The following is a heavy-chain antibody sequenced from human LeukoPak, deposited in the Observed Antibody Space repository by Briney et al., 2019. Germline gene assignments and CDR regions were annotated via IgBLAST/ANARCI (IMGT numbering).Heavy chain of an antibody. V-gene: IGHV3-33*01. CDR3: ARELYDYVWGSYRAHDAFDI. D-gene: IGHD3-16*02. CDR1: GFTFSSCG. J-gene: IGHJ3*02. Sequence: PGGSLRLSCAASGFTFSSCGMHWVRQAPGKGLEWVAVIWYDGSNKYYADSVKGRFTISRDNSKNTLYLQMNSLRAKDTAVYYCARELYDYVWGSYRAHDAFDIWGQGTMVTVSS. CDR2: IWYDGSNK.